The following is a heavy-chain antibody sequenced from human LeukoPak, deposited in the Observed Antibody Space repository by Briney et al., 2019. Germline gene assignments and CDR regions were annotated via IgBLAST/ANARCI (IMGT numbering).Heavy chain of an antibody. CDR2: IYPGDSDT. D-gene: IGHD2-15*01. J-gene: IGHJ4*02. CDR1: GYRSTRYW. V-gene: IGHV5-51*01. Sequence: CGYLKIHRNGSGYRSTRYWMGLSRQVPGKRLEWMEIIYPGDSDTRYSPSFQGQVTISADKYLSTAYLQWSSLRASDTAMYFCARQMVDYSGVSCYTGAFDYWSQGTLVTVSS. CDR3: ARQMVDYSGVSCYTGAFDY.